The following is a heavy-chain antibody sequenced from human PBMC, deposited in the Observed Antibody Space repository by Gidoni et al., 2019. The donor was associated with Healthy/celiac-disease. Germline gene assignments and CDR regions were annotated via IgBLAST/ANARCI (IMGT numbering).Heavy chain of an antibody. CDR1: GGPFSGSA. CDR2: IMPIFGTA. CDR3: AGGEDDYDILTDYPYYYGMDF. D-gene: IGHD3-9*01. J-gene: IGHJ6*04. V-gene: IGHV1-69*06. Sequence: QVQLVQSGAEVMKPGSSVTVSCQASGGPFSGSAIARVRQAPGQGLEWMGGIMPIFGTANYAQKFQGRVTITADKSTSTADMELSSLRSEDTAVYYCAGGEDDYDILTDYPYYYGMDFWGKGTTVTVSS.